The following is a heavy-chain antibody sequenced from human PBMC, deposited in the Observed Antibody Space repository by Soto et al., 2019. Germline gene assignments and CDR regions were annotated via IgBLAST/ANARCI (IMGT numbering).Heavy chain of an antibody. Sequence: GESLKISCMGSGYSFTSYWISWVRQMPGKGLEWMGRIDPSDSYTNYSPSFQGHVTISADKSISTAYLQWSSLKASDTAMYYCARHGVYCSSTSCYMYYYYGMDVWGKGTTVTVSS. D-gene: IGHD2-2*02. J-gene: IGHJ6*04. CDR3: ARHGVYCSSTSCYMYYYYGMDV. CDR2: IDPSDSYT. V-gene: IGHV5-10-1*01. CDR1: GYSFTSYW.